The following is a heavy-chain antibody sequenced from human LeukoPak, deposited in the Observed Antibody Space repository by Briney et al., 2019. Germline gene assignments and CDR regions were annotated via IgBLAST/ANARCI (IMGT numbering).Heavy chain of an antibody. Sequence: SETLSLTCTASGGSISSYYWSWIRQPAGKGLEWIGRIYTSGSTNYNPSLKSRVTMSVDTSKNQFSLKLSSVTAADTAVYYCATIAAPYGMDVWGQGTTVTVSS. CDR3: ATIAAPYGMDV. D-gene: IGHD6-6*01. J-gene: IGHJ6*02. V-gene: IGHV4-4*07. CDR2: IYTSGST. CDR1: GGSISSYY.